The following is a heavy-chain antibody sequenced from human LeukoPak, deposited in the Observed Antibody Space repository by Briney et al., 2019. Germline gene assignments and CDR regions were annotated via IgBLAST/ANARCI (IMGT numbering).Heavy chain of an antibody. J-gene: IGHJ4*02. V-gene: IGHV3-11*01. CDR1: GFIFSDYY. CDR2: ISSSGSTM. CDR3: ARDEGYHYDSGESLDY. D-gene: IGHD3-10*01. Sequence: GGSLRLSCAAPGFIFSDYYMNWIRQAPGKGLEWVSYISSSGSTMYYADSVRGRFTISRDNAKNSLSLQMNSLRAEDTAVYYCARDEGYHYDSGESLDYWGQGTLVTVSS.